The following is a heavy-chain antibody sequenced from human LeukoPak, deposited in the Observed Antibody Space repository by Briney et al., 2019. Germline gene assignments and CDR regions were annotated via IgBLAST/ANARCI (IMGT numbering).Heavy chain of an antibody. Sequence: ASVKVSCKASGYTFTSYDINWVRQATGQGLEWMGIINPSGGSTSYAQKFQGRVTMTRDTSTSTVYMELSSLRSEDTAVYYCARDLYSSSSGNWFDPWGQGTLVTVSS. D-gene: IGHD6-6*01. CDR1: GYTFTSYD. V-gene: IGHV1-46*01. J-gene: IGHJ5*02. CDR3: ARDLYSSSSGNWFDP. CDR2: INPSGGST.